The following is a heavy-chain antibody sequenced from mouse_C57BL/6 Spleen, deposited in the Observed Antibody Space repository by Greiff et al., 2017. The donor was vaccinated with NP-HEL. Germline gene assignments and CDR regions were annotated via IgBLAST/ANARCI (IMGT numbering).Heavy chain of an antibody. CDR2: INPNNGGT. D-gene: IGHD1-1*01. J-gene: IGHJ3*01. Sequence: EVQLQQSGPELVKPGASVKMSCKASGYTFTDYNMHWVKQSHGKSLEWIGYINPNNGGTSYNQKFKGKATLTVNKSSSTAYMELRSLTSEDSAVYYCAKAWYGSSYDLFAYWGQGTLVTVSA. CDR3: AKAWYGSSYDLFAY. CDR1: GYTFTDYN. V-gene: IGHV1-22*01.